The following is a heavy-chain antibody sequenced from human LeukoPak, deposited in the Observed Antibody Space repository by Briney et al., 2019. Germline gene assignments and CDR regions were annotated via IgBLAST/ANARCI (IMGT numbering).Heavy chain of an antibody. J-gene: IGHJ1*01. CDR3: AKDGDSSGYPEYFQH. D-gene: IGHD3-22*01. CDR1: GFTFSSYG. Sequence: GGSLRLSCAASGFTFSSYGMHWVRQAPGKGLEWAAVIWYDGSNKYYADSVKGRFTISRDNSKNTLYLQMNSLRAEDTAVYYCAKDGDSSGYPEYFQHWGQGTLVTVSS. CDR2: IWYDGSNK. V-gene: IGHV3-33*06.